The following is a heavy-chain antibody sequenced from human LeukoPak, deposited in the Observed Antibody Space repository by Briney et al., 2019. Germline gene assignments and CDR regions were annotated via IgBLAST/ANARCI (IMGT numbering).Heavy chain of an antibody. J-gene: IGHJ3*02. CDR2: IYSGGST. V-gene: IGHV3-53*01. Sequence: PGGSLRLSCAASGFTVSSNYMSWVRQAPGKGLEWVSVIYSGGSTYYADSVKGRFTISRDNSKNTLYLQMNSLRAEDTAVYYCASPRTPSIAAAGTGDAFDIWGQGTMVTVSS. CDR1: GFTVSSNY. D-gene: IGHD6-13*01. CDR3: ASPRTPSIAAAGTGDAFDI.